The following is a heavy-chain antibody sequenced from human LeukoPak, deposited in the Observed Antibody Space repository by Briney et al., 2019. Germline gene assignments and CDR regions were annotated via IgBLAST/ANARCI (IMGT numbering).Heavy chain of an antibody. Sequence: GGSLRLSCSISGFTFTDYAVHWVRQVPGKGLEWVSGILWNGGETGYADSVKGRFTISRDNAKNSLYLQMNSLRAEDTAVYYCARVIYGWEPDDNWGRGTLVSVSS. J-gene: IGHJ4*02. CDR3: ARVIYGWEPDDN. CDR1: GFTFTDYA. V-gene: IGHV3-9*01. D-gene: IGHD1-26*01. CDR2: ILWNGGET.